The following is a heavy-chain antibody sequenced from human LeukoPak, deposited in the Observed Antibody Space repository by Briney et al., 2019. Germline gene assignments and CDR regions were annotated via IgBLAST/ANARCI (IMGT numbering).Heavy chain of an antibody. CDR3: ARRAGGYSHPYDY. Sequence: GGSLRLSCAASGFTFSSFAMSWVRQAPGKGLEWVSNISGSGRGGSTYYADSVKGRFTISRDNSKNTLFLQMNSLRAEDTAVYYCARRAGGYSHPYDYWGQGTLVTVSS. V-gene: IGHV3-23*01. CDR2: ISGSGRGGST. J-gene: IGHJ4*02. CDR1: GFTFSSFA. D-gene: IGHD4-23*01.